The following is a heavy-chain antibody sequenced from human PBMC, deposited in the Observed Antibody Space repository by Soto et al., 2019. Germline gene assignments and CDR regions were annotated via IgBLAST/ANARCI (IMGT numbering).Heavy chain of an antibody. Sequence: QVQLVQSGAEVTKPGSSVKVSCKASGDTFSSYAINWVRQAPGQGLEWMGGIIPMFGTANYAQKFKGRVTITAGESTSTVYMGLSSLRSEDTAVYYCARVGPAHYYDSSGYYSPLDYWGQGTLVTVSS. D-gene: IGHD3-22*01. V-gene: IGHV1-69*01. CDR2: IIPMFGTA. CDR1: GDTFSSYA. CDR3: ARVGPAHYYDSSGYYSPLDY. J-gene: IGHJ4*02.